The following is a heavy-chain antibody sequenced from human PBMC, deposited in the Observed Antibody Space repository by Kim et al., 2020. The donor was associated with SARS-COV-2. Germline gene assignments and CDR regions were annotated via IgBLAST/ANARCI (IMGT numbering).Heavy chain of an antibody. CDR3: ARPGGGKWGYFDY. J-gene: IGHJ4*02. Sequence: SETLSLTCTVSGGSISSSSYYWGWIRQPPGKGLEWIGSIYYSGSTYYNPSLKSRVTISVDTSKNQFSLKLSSVTAADTAVYYCARPGGGKWGYFDYWGQG. V-gene: IGHV4-39*01. CDR1: GGSISSSSYY. D-gene: IGHD3-16*01. CDR2: IYYSGST.